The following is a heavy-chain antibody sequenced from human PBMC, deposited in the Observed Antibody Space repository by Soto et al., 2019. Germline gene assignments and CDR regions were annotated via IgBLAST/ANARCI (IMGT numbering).Heavy chain of an antibody. CDR2: IYHSGST. CDR3: ARAEGGIFDY. Sequence: PPETLSLTCTVSGGSISSSSYYWGWIRQPPGKGLEWIGYIYHSGSTYYNPSLKSRVTISVDRSKNQFSLKLSSVTAADTAAYYCARAEGGIFDYWGQGTLVPVSS. J-gene: IGHJ4*02. V-gene: IGHV4-61*05. CDR1: GGSISSSSYY.